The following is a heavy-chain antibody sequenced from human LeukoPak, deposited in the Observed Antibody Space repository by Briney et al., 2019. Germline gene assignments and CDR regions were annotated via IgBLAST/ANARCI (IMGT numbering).Heavy chain of an antibody. D-gene: IGHD1-7*01. Sequence: GGSLRLLCGACGFIFSRFGMLWVRQAPGKGREGGALISYDGSNKYYADSVKGRFTISRDNSKNTLYLQMNSLRAEDTAVYYCAKSMSLTGTTYYFDYWGQGALVTVSS. J-gene: IGHJ4*02. CDR1: GFIFSRFG. CDR2: ISYDGSNK. CDR3: AKSMSLTGTTYYFDY. V-gene: IGHV3-30*18.